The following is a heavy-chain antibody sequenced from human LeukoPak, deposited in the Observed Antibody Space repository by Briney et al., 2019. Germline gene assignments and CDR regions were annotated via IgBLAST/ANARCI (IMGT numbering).Heavy chain of an antibody. J-gene: IGHJ4*02. Sequence: SETLSLTCSVSGGYISGYYWSWSRQPPGKGLEWIGYIYYSGSTNYNPSLKSRVTISVDTSKNQFSLNLSSVTAADTAVYYCARQVGSGRWNFDYWGQGTLVTVSS. CDR3: ARQVGSGRWNFDY. D-gene: IGHD6-19*01. CDR1: GGYISGYY. CDR2: IYYSGST. V-gene: IGHV4-59*08.